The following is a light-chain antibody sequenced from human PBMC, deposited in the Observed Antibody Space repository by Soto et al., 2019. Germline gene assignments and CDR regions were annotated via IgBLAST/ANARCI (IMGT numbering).Light chain of an antibody. CDR3: SSYTSSSTWV. V-gene: IGLV2-14*03. J-gene: IGLJ3*02. Sequence: QSALTQPASVSGSPGQSITISCTGTSSDVGGYNYVSWYQQHPGKAPKLIIYDVNNRPSGVSNRFPGSKSGNTASLTISGLQAEDEADYYCSSYTSSSTWVFGGGTKLTVL. CDR1: SSDVGGYNY. CDR2: DVN.